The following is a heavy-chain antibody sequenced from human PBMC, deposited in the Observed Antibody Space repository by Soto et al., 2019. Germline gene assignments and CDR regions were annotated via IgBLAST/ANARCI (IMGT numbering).Heavy chain of an antibody. Sequence: QVQLQESGPGLVAPSETLSLTCTVSGGSIGNDYWCWIRQPPGKGLEWIGYIYNRGNTNYNPSLKSRATISVDTSENQFSLKLTSVTAADTAMYYCAKAGGWYADWFDPWGQGTLVTVSS. J-gene: IGHJ5*02. D-gene: IGHD6-19*01. CDR1: GGSIGNDY. CDR3: AKAGGWYADWFDP. CDR2: IYNRGNT. V-gene: IGHV4-59*01.